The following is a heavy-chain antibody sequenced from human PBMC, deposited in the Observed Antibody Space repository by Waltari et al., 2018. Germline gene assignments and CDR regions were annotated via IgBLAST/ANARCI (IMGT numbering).Heavy chain of an antibody. CDR3: ARGGITMIVGTDAFDI. J-gene: IGHJ3*02. CDR1: GGSFSGYY. V-gene: IGHV4-34*01. CDR2: INHSVST. D-gene: IGHD3-22*01. Sequence: QEQLQQWGAGLLKPSETLSGTCAGSGGSFSGYYWSWIRQPPGKGLEWIGEINHSVSTNYNPSLKRRVTISVDTSKNQFSLKLSSVTAADTAVYYCARGGITMIVGTDAFDIWGQGTMVTVSS.